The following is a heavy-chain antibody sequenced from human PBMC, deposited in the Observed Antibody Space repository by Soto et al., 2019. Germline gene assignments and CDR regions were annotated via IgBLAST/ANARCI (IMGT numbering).Heavy chain of an antibody. D-gene: IGHD6-6*01. J-gene: IGHJ6*03. CDR1: GVTFSSFS. CDR2: ILSSSASI. V-gene: IGHV3-21*01. CDR3: ARDSEEQLVRRGFYYYYMDV. Sequence: EVQLVESGGGLVKPGGSLRLSCAASGVTFSSFSFNWVRQAPGKGLEWVSFILSSSASIYYADSVKGRFTISRDNAKNSMYLQMNSLMDEGTAVYYCARDSEEQLVRRGFYYYYMDVWGKGTTVTVSS.